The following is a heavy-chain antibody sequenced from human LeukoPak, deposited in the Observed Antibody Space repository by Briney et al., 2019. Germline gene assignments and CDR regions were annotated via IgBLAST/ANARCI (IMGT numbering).Heavy chain of an antibody. CDR1: GCTFTGYY. D-gene: IGHD6-19*01. V-gene: IGHV1-2*02. CDR3: ATSSGWKSNIDY. Sequence: ASVKVSCKASGCTFTGYYMHWVRQAPGQGLEWMGWINPNSGGTNYAQKFQGRVTMTRDTSISTAYMELSRLRSDDTAVFYCATSSGWKSNIDYWGQGTLVTVSS. J-gene: IGHJ4*02. CDR2: INPNSGGT.